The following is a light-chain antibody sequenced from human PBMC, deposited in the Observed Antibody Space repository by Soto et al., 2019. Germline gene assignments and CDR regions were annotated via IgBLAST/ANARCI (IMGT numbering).Light chain of an antibody. CDR3: GTWDSSLSAVV. CDR2: DNN. J-gene: IGLJ2*01. V-gene: IGLV1-51*01. Sequence: QSVLTQPPSVSAAPGQKVTISCSGSSSNIGNNYVFWYQQLPGTAPKLLIYDNNKRPSGIPDRFSGSKSGTSATLGITGLQTGDEDDYYCGTWDSSLSAVVFGGGTKVTV. CDR1: SSNIGNNY.